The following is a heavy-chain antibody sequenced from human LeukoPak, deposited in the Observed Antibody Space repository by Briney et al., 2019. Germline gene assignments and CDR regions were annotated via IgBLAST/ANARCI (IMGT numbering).Heavy chain of an antibody. J-gene: IGHJ6*02. Sequence: PSETLSLTCTVSGGSISSSSYYWGWIRQPPGKGLEWIGSIYYSGSTYYNPSLKSRVTISVDTSKNQFSLKLSSVTAADTAVYYCAREEVVVAANTYYYYYGMDVWGRGTTVTVS. V-gene: IGHV4-39*02. CDR1: GGSISSSSYY. CDR3: AREEVVVAANTYYYYYGMDV. CDR2: IYYSGST. D-gene: IGHD2-15*01.